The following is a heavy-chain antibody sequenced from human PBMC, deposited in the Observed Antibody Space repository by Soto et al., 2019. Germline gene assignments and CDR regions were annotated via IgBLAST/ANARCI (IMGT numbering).Heavy chain of an antibody. CDR3: ARGGSDFWSAGYY. D-gene: IGHD3-3*01. CDR2: ISYDGRNK. CDR1: GFTFSSSA. Sequence: QVQLVESGGGEVQPGRSLRLSCGASGFTFSSSAMHWVRQPPGKGLEWVAVISYDGRNKYHADSVKGRFTISRDSFKNTLYLQMNSLRAEDTAVYYCARGGSDFWSAGYYWGQGTLVTVSS. V-gene: IGHV3-30*04. J-gene: IGHJ4*02.